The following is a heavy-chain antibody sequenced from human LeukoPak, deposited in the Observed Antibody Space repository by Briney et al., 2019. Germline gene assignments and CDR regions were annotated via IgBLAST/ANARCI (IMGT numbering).Heavy chain of an antibody. Sequence: SETLSLTCTVSGGSISSSSYYWGWIRQPPGKGLEWIGSIYYSGSTYYNPSLKSRVTISVDTSKNQFSLKLSSVTAAGTAVYYCARPIAAAGTGFDYWGQGTLVTVSS. CDR3: ARPIAAAGTGFDY. CDR1: GGSISSSSYY. D-gene: IGHD6-13*01. J-gene: IGHJ4*02. CDR2: IYYSGST. V-gene: IGHV4-39*01.